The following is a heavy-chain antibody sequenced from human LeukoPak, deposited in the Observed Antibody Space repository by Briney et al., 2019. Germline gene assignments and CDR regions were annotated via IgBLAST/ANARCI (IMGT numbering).Heavy chain of an antibody. CDR2: INYSGTT. V-gene: IGHV4-39*01. CDR1: GGSIICSSYY. D-gene: IGHD3-22*01. CDR3: ARGYDY. Sequence: PSETLSLTCTVSGGSIICSSYYWGWIRQPPGKGLDWIGIINYSGTTYYNPSLGSRVTISVDTSKNQFSLKLNSVTASDTAVYYCARGYDYWGQGTLVTVSS. J-gene: IGHJ4*02.